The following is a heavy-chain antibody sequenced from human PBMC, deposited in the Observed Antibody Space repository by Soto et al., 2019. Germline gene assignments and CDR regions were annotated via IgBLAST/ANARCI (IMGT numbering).Heavy chain of an antibody. V-gene: IGHV1-8*01. CDR1: GYTFTSYD. D-gene: IGHD2-15*01. J-gene: IGHJ5*01. CDR2: MNPNSGNT. CDR3: ARGRGTVVVVDANPGGWLDH. Sequence: QVQLVQSGAEVKKPGASVKVSCKASGYTFTSYDINWVRQATGQGLEWMGWMNPNSGNTGYAQKFQGRVTMTKNTSIRTAYMELRSLISEDTDVYYCARGRGTVVVVDANPGGWLDHWGKGNLVHVSS.